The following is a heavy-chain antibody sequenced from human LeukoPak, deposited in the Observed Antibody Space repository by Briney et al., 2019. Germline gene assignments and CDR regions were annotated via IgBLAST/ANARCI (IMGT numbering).Heavy chain of an antibody. CDR2: INHSGST. J-gene: IGHJ5*02. CDR3: ARGRLGYYGSGSYHKGFDP. Sequence: SETLSLTCAVYGGSFSGYYWSWIRQPPGKGLEWIEEINHSGSTNYNPSLKSRVTISVDTSKNQFSLKLSSVTAADTAVYYCARGRLGYYGSGSYHKGFDPWGQGTLVTVSS. D-gene: IGHD3-10*01. V-gene: IGHV4-34*01. CDR1: GGSFSGYY.